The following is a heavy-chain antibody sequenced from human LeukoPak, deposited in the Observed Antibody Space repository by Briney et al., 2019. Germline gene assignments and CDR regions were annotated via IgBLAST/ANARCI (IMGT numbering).Heavy chain of an antibody. J-gene: IGHJ4*02. Sequence: SETLSLTCAVYGVSFSGYYWSWIRQPPGKGLEWIGEINHSGSTNYNPSLKSRVTISVDTSKTQFSLKLSSVTAADTAVYYCAGVRDILTGSAAGIDYWGQGTLVTVSS. CDR2: INHSGST. V-gene: IGHV4-34*01. D-gene: IGHD3-9*01. CDR1: GVSFSGYY. CDR3: AGVRDILTGSAAGIDY.